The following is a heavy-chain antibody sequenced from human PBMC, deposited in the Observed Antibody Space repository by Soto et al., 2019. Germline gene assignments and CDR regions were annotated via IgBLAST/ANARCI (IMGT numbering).Heavy chain of an antibody. Sequence: QVQLVESGGGVVQPGRSLRLSCAASGFTFSRYPMYWVRQAPGKGLEWVAVITYDGNNKYYADSVKGRFTISRDNAKNTLSVQMNNLRPEDTAVYYCAKWVGSFYFDLWGQGTLVTVSS. V-gene: IGHV3-30-3*02. CDR2: ITYDGNNK. CDR3: AKWVGSFYFDL. CDR1: GFTFSRYP. D-gene: IGHD1-26*01. J-gene: IGHJ4*02.